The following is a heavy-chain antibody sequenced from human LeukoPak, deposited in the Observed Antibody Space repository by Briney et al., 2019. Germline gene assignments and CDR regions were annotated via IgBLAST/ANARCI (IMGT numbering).Heavy chain of an antibody. CDR3: AKVSLGYCSGGSCYYFDY. CDR1: GFTFSSYA. Sequence: GGSLRLSCAASGFTFSSYAMSWVCQAPGKGLEWVSAISGSGGSTYYADSVKGRFTISRDNSKNTLYLQMNSLRAGDTAVYYCAKVSLGYCSGGSCYYFDYWGQGTLVTVSS. V-gene: IGHV3-23*01. D-gene: IGHD2-15*01. CDR2: ISGSGGST. J-gene: IGHJ4*02.